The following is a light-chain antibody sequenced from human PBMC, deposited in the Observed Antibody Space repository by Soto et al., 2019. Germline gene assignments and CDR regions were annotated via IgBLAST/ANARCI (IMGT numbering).Light chain of an antibody. Sequence: VLTQPPSVSGAPGQRVTISCTGSSSNIGAGYDVHWYQQLPGTAPKLLIYGNSNRPSGVPDRFSGSKSGTSASLAITGLQAEDEADYYCQSYDSSLSGYVFGTGTRSPS. CDR1: SSNIGAGYD. CDR2: GNS. CDR3: QSYDSSLSGYV. J-gene: IGLJ1*01. V-gene: IGLV1-40*01.